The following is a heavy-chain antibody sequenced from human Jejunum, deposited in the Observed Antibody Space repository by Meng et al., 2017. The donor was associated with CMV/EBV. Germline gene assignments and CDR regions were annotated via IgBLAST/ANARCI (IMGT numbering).Heavy chain of an antibody. D-gene: IGHD3-3*01. CDR2: ISSSSGYI. Sequence: NWVRQAPGKGLVWVSSISSSSGYICYADSVKGRFTVSRDNTKKSLYLYMNSLRAEDTAIYYCARDRRDDFWSGYYMETYYDFGMDVWGQGTTVTVSS. J-gene: IGHJ6*02. CDR3: ARDRRDDFWSGYYMETYYDFGMDV. V-gene: IGHV3-21*01.